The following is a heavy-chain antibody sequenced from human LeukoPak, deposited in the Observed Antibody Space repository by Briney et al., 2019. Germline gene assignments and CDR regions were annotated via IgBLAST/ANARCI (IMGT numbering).Heavy chain of an antibody. CDR2: IYYGGST. J-gene: IGHJ4*02. V-gene: IGHV4-59*12. CDR3: ARGAVAGPFDY. CDR1: GGSISSYY. D-gene: IGHD6-19*01. Sequence: SETLSLTCTVSGGSISSYYWSWIRQPPGKGLEWIGYIYYGGSTNYNPSLKSRVTISVDKSKNQFSLKLSSVTAADTAVYYCARGAVAGPFDYWGQGTLVTVSS.